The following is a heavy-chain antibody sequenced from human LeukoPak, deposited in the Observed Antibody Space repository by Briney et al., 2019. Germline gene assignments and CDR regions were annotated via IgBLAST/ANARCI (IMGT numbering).Heavy chain of an antibody. CDR3: ARHRGGQYYHGSGNNAFGI. V-gene: IGHV4-4*07. D-gene: IGHD3-10*01. CDR1: GGSISSYY. J-gene: IGHJ3*02. Sequence: PSETLSLTCTVSGGSISSYYWSWIRQPAGKGLEWIGRIYTSGSTNYNPSLKSRVTMSVDTSKNQFSLKLSSVTAADTAAYYCARHRGGQYYHGSGNNAFGIWGQGTMVTVSS. CDR2: IYTSGST.